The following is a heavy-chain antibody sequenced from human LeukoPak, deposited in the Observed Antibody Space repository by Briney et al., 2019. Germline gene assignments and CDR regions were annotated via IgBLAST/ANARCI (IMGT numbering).Heavy chain of an antibody. D-gene: IGHD4-23*01. CDR2: IYTGGST. CDR1: GFTVSSNY. Sequence: GGSLRLSCAASGFTVSSNYMSWVRQTPGKGLEWVSVIYTGGSTYYADSVKGRFTISRDNSKNTLYLQMNSLRAEDTAVYYCARVGSNSFAFDIWGQGTMVTVSS. V-gene: IGHV3-66*01. CDR3: ARVGSNSFAFDI. J-gene: IGHJ3*02.